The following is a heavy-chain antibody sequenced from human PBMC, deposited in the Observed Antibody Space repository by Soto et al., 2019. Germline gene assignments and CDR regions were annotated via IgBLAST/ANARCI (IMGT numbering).Heavy chain of an antibody. V-gene: IGHV4-34*01. CDR1: GVSFSGYY. D-gene: IGHD3-16*01. Sequence: PSETLSLTCAVYGVSFSGYYWSWIRQPPGKGLEWIGEINHSGSTNYNPSLGGRVSMSVETSKSQFSLKLTSVTVADTAVYYCASYRGALYFESWGPGILVTVSS. CDR2: INHSGST. CDR3: ASYRGALYFES. J-gene: IGHJ4*02.